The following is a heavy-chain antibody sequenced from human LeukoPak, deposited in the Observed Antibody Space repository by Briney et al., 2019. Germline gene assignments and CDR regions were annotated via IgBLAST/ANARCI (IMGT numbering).Heavy chain of an antibody. CDR1: GGSISSGGYY. Sequence: SETLSLTCTVSGGSISSGGYYWSWIRQHPGNSLEWIGYIYYSGSTYYNPSLKSRVTISVDTSTNQFSLKLSSVTAADTAVYYCARTEEREPPPDYWGQGTLVTVSS. V-gene: IGHV4-31*03. J-gene: IGHJ4*02. CDR3: ARTEEREPPPDY. CDR2: IYYSGST. D-gene: IGHD1-26*01.